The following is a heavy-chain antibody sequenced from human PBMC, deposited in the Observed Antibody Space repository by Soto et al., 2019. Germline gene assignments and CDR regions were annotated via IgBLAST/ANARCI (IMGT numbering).Heavy chain of an antibody. D-gene: IGHD3-10*01. CDR3: ASPPPYYYGSGSDMIFDY. J-gene: IGHJ4*02. Sequence: GASVKVSCKASGGTFSSYSIRWVRQAPGQRLEWMGGIIPIFGTANYAQKFQGRVTITADESTSTAYMELSSLRSEDTAVYYCASPPPYYYGSGSDMIFDYWGQGTLVTVSS. CDR1: GGTFSSYS. V-gene: IGHV1-69*13. CDR2: IIPIFGTA.